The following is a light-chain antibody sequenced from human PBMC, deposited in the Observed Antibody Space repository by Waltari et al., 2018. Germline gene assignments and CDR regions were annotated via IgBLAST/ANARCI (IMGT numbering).Light chain of an antibody. V-gene: IGKV1-39*01. CDR3: QQSYDTPRT. Sequence: DFQMTQTPSSLSVSVGDRVTITCRASQYISTYLNWYQQKPGKGPKLLIYAASTLQSRVPSRFSGSGSGTDFTFTISSLQLEDFATYYCQQSYDTPRTFGQGTKVEVK. CDR2: AAS. CDR1: QYISTY. J-gene: IGKJ1*01.